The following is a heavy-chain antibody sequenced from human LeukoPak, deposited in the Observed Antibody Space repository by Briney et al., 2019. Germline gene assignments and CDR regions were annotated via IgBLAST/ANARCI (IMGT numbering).Heavy chain of an antibody. CDR2: IKQDGSEQ. D-gene: IGHD4-17*01. V-gene: IGHV3-7*03. CDR1: GFTFNNYW. CDR3: ARHHFSTPPSATVTVGVDV. Sequence: PGGSLRLSCVASGFTFNNYWMNWVRQAPGKGLEWVAIIKQDGSEQYCVDSVRGRFTISRDNAKNSLYLQMNSLRAEDTAVYYCARHHFSTPPSATVTVGVDVWGRGTTVTVSS. J-gene: IGHJ6*04.